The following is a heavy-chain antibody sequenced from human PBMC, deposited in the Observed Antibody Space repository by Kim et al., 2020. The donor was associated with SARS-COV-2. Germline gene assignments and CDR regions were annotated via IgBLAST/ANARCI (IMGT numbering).Heavy chain of an antibody. V-gene: IGHV3-33*01. CDR2: IWYDGSNK. Sequence: GGSLRLSCSASGFTFSSYGMHWVRQAPGKGLEWVAVIWYDGSNKYYADSVKGRFTISRDNSKNTLYLQMNSLRAEDTAVYYCARVLTEYGSGSYYSVGLAPYYYYGMDVWGQGTTVTVSS. J-gene: IGHJ6*02. CDR1: GFTFSSYG. CDR3: ARVLTEYGSGSYYSVGLAPYYYYGMDV. D-gene: IGHD3-10*01.